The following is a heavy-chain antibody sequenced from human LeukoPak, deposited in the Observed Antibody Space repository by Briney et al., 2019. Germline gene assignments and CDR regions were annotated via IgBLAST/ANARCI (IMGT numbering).Heavy chain of an antibody. CDR3: ARDDFWSGSTDY. CDR1: GYTFTGYY. Sequence: EASVKVSCKASGYTFTGYYRHWVRQAPGQGLEWMGWINPNSGGTNYAQKFQGRVTMTRDTSISTAYMELSRLRSDDTAVYYCARDDFWSGSTDYWGQGTLVTVSS. D-gene: IGHD3-3*01. J-gene: IGHJ4*02. CDR2: INPNSGGT. V-gene: IGHV1-2*02.